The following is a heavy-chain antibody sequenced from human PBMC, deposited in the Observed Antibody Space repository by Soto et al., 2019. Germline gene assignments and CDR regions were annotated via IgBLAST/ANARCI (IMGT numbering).Heavy chain of an antibody. J-gene: IGHJ4*02. CDR1: GYTFTSYA. Sequence: QVQLVQSGAEVKKPGASVKVSCKASGYTFTSYAMYWVRQAPGQRLEWMGWMNADNGDTKYSQKFQGRVTITRDTFASTAYMELSSLTSEDTAVYYCARAAFHPDYWGQGTLVTVSS. CDR3: ARAAFHPDY. V-gene: IGHV1-3*01. CDR2: MNADNGDT.